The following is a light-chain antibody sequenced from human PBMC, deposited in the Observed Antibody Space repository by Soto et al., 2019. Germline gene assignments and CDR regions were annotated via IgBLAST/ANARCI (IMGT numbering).Light chain of an antibody. CDR3: QQSYSPPLT. CDR1: QSVLYSSSNKNY. Sequence: DIVMTQSPDSLAVSLGERATINCKSSQSVLYSSSNKNYLAWYQQKPGQPPKLLIYWASPRESGVPDRFSGRGAGTDFTLAFRSLKAEDVEVYYCQQSYSPPLTFGQVNKVELK. V-gene: IGKV4-1*01. CDR2: WAS. J-gene: IGKJ1*01.